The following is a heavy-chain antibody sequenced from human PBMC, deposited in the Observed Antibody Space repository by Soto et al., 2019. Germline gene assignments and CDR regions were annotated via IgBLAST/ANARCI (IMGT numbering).Heavy chain of an antibody. Sequence: GASVKVSCKASGGTFSSYAISWVRQAPGQGLEWKGGIIPIFGTANYAQKFKGRVTITADESTSTAYMELSSLSFEDTAVYYCARDLSRSTHYGIPNNWFDPWGQGTLVTVSS. V-gene: IGHV1-69*13. CDR3: ARDLSRSTHYGIPNNWFDP. CDR1: GGTFSSYA. CDR2: IIPIFGTA. D-gene: IGHD3-16*01. J-gene: IGHJ5*02.